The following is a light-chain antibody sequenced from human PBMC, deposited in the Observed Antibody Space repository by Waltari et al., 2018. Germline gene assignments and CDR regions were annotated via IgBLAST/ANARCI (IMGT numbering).Light chain of an antibody. J-gene: IGKJ3*01. CDR1: QSVGSS. CDR3: QQRSHFYT. V-gene: IGKV3-11*01. CDR2: NAS. Sequence: EIILTQSPVTLSSSPGERATLSCRASQSVGSSLVWYQHKPGQPPRLLIYNASKRATGISDRFSGTWSGTDFTLTISSLEPEDFAVYYCQQRSHFYTFGPGTRVDVK.